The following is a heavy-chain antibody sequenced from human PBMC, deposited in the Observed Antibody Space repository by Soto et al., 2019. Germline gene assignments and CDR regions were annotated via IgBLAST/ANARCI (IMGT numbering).Heavy chain of an antibody. D-gene: IGHD3-3*01. V-gene: IGHV4-39*01. Sequence: SETLSLTCTVSGGSISSSSYYWGWIRQPPGKGLEWIGSIYYSGSTYYNPSLKSRVTISVDTSKNQFSLKLSSVTAADTAVYYCARLEYYDFWSGYRLPNWYFDLWGPGTLVTVSS. CDR1: GGSISSSSYY. CDR2: IYYSGST. J-gene: IGHJ2*01. CDR3: ARLEYYDFWSGYRLPNWYFDL.